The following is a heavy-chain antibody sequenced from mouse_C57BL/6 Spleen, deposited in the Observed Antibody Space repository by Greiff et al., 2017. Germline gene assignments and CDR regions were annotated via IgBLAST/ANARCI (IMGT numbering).Heavy chain of an antibody. D-gene: IGHD4-1*01. Sequence: QVQLKESGPELVKPGASVKLSCKASGYTFTSYDINWVKPRPGQGLEWIGWIYPRDGSTKYNEKFKGKATLTVDTSSSTAYRELHSLTSEDSAVYGSAREGELYWGDYWGQGTTLTVAS. CDR2: IYPRDGST. CDR3: AREGELYWGDY. J-gene: IGHJ2*01. V-gene: IGHV1-85*01. CDR1: GYTFTSYD.